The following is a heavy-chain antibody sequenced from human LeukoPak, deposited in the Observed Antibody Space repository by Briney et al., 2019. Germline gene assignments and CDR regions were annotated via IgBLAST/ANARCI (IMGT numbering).Heavy chain of an antibody. D-gene: IGHD1-26*01. CDR1: GFTFSSYG. CDR2: ISNKGGST. CDR3: VKSGTWADFDS. Sequence: GGSLRLSCSASGFTFSSYGMHWVRQAPGKGLEYVSGISNKGGSTYYADSVKGRFTISRDDSKNTLHLQMSSLRADDTAVYYCVKSGTWADFDSWGQGTLVTVSS. V-gene: IGHV3-64D*09. J-gene: IGHJ4*02.